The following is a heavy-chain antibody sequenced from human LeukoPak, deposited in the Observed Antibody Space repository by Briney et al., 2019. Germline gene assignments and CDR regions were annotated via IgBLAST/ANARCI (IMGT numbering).Heavy chain of an antibody. V-gene: IGHV1-2*02. D-gene: IGHD4-11*01. Sequence: ASVKVSCKASGYTFTVYYMHWVRQAPGQGLEWMGWFNPYSGVTNYAQKFQGRVSMTRDTSISTAYMELSRLGSDDTAVYYCARRAVTSYYYGMDVWGQGTTVTVSS. CDR1: GYTFTVYY. CDR2: FNPYSGVT. J-gene: IGHJ6*02. CDR3: ARRAVTSYYYGMDV.